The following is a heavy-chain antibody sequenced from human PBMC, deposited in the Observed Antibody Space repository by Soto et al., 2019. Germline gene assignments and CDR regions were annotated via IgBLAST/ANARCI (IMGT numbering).Heavy chain of an antibody. D-gene: IGHD3-3*01. CDR2: IVVGSGNT. V-gene: IGHV1-58*01. CDR1: GFTFTSSA. CDR3: VAPRYYDFWSGYLDGRPAYYGMDV. J-gene: IGHJ6*02. Sequence: GAAGKVSCKASGFTFTSSAVQWVRQARGQRLEWIGWIVVGSGNTNYAQKFQERVTITRDMSTSTAYMELSSLRSEDTAVYYCVAPRYYDFWSGYLDGRPAYYGMDVWGQGTTVIVS.